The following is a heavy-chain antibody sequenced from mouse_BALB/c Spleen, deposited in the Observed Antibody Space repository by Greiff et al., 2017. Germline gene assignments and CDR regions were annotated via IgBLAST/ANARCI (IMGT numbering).Heavy chain of an antibody. J-gene: IGHJ4*01. V-gene: IGHV3-8*02. Sequence: EVKLVESGPSLVKPSQTLSLTCSVTGDSITSGYWNCIRKFPGNKLEYMGYISYSGSTYYNPSLKSRISITRDTSKNQYYLQLNSVTTEDTATYYCARRGLRRGYAMDYWGQGTSVTVSS. CDR3: ARRGLRRGYAMDY. D-gene: IGHD2-4*01. CDR1: GDSITSGY. CDR2: ISYSGST.